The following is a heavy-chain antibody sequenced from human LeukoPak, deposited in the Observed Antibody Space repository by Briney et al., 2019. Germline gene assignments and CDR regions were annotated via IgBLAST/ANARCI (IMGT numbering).Heavy chain of an antibody. CDR2: INHSGST. D-gene: IGHD3-22*01. CDR1: GGSFSGYY. Sequence: TSETLSLTCAVYGGSFSGYYWSWIRQPPGKGLEWIGEINHSGSTNYNPSLKSRVTISVDTSKNQFSLRLSSVTAADTAVYYCARVTRYMIEDQFDYWGQGTLVTVSS. CDR3: ARVTRYMIEDQFDY. V-gene: IGHV4-34*01. J-gene: IGHJ4*02.